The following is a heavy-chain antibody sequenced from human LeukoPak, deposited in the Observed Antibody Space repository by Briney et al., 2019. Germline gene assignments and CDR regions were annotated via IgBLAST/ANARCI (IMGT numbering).Heavy chain of an antibody. CDR2: IYYSGST. CDR3: ARSYGSGNIFTYYYGMDV. D-gene: IGHD3-10*01. J-gene: IGHJ6*02. Sequence: SETLSLTCTVSGGSISSYYWSWIRQPPGKGLEWIGYIYYSGSTNYNPSLKSRVTISVDTSKNQFSLKLSPVTAVDTAVYYCARSYGSGNIFTYYYGMDVWGQGTTVTVSS. V-gene: IGHV4-59*01. CDR1: GGSISSYY.